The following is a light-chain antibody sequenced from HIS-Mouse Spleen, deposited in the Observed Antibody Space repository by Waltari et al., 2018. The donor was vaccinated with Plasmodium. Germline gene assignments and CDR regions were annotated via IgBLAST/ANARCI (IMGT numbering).Light chain of an antibody. V-gene: IGLV2-14*03. CDR3: SSYTSSSTLV. CDR1: SSDVGGYNY. CDR2: DVI. Sequence: QPALTQPASVSGSPGQSITISCTGTSSDVGGYNYVSWYQQHPGKDPKLMVYDVIKRPAGVSNRFSGSKSGNTASLTISGLQAEDEADYYCSSYTSSSTLVFGGGTKLTVL. J-gene: IGLJ2*01.